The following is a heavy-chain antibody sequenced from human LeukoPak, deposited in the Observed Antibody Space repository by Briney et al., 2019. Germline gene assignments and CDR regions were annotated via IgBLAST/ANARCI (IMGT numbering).Heavy chain of an antibody. CDR2: IYYSGST. V-gene: IGHV4-39*01. CDR1: GGSISSSSYY. D-gene: IGHD3-3*01. Sequence: SETLSLTCTVSGGSISSSSYYWGWIRQPPGKGLEGIGSIYYSGSTYYNPSLKSRVTISVDTSKNQFSLKLSSVTAADTAVYYCARLHDFWSGYNWGQGTLVTVSS. CDR3: ARLHDFWSGYN. J-gene: IGHJ4*02.